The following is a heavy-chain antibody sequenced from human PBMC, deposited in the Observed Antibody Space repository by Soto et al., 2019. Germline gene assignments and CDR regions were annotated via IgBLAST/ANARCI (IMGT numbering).Heavy chain of an antibody. CDR3: ARSSGDDFFYYGMDV. CDR2: VYGRGAT. V-gene: IGHV4-4*07. J-gene: IGHJ6*02. CDR1: GASITSYY. Sequence: QVELQESGPGLVKPSETLSLTCSVSGASITSYYWSWIRQSAGEGLQWIGRVYGRGATNYNPSLKSRVTISGDTSKNQFSLKLTSVTAADTAVYYCARSSGDDFFYYGMDVWGHGTTVTVSS. D-gene: IGHD4-17*01.